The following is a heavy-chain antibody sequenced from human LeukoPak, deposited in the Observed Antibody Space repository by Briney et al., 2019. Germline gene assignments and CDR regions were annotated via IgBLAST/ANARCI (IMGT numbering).Heavy chain of an antibody. Sequence: GGSLRLSCAASGFTFSSYWMSWVRQAPGKGLEWVANIKQDGSEKYYVDSVKGRFTISRDNAKNSLYLQMNSLRAEDTAVFYCARDRGVATSFNYYYYMDVWGKGTTVTVSS. CDR2: IKQDGSEK. CDR3: ARDRGVATSFNYYYYMDV. J-gene: IGHJ6*03. V-gene: IGHV3-7*01. CDR1: GFTFSSYW. D-gene: IGHD5-12*01.